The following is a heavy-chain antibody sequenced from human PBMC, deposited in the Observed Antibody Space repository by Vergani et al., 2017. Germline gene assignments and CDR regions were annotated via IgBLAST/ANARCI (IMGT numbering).Heavy chain of an antibody. Sequence: QVQLVESGGGVVQPGRSLRLSCTPSSFKLGDYGMHWVRQAPGRGLEWVSVISNDGGNKYYADSVKGRFTIYKDNTVDMLSLQMNSLRPDDTAVYYCVRGGRGDHGDFWSRLGPWGQGTRVIVSS. V-gene: IGHV3-30*03. CDR2: ISNDGGNK. CDR3: VRGGRGDHGDFWSRLGP. CDR1: SFKLGDYG. J-gene: IGHJ5*02. D-gene: IGHD3-3*01.